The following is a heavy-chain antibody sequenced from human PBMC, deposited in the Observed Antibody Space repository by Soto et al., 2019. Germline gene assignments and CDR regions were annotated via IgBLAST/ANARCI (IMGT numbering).Heavy chain of an antibody. D-gene: IGHD1-26*01. CDR1: GYTFTSHW. CDR2: IDPSDSYT. CDR3: ERRSCTLFPYCGLDV. Sequence: PGESLKISCQGSGYTFTSHWINWVRQVPGKGLEWMGRIDPSDSYTKYSPSFQGHVTITSDKSTNTAYLQWSTLEASDTAMYYCERRSCTLFPYCGLDVWGQGTTVTVSS. J-gene: IGHJ6*02. V-gene: IGHV5-10-1*01.